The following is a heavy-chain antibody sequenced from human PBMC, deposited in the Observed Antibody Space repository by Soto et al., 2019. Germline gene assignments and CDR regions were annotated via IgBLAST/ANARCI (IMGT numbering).Heavy chain of an antibody. J-gene: IGHJ4*01. CDR2: IYYSGST. CDR1: GGSINDFY. CDR3: ARGGGVATRTFVN. D-gene: IGHD2-15*01. Sequence: SETLSLTCTVSGGSINDFYWSWIRQPPRKGLEWTGYIYYSGSTDYNPSLKGRVTISVDTSKNQFSLKLRAVTAADTAVYYCARGGGVATRTFVNWCQGALVTIFS. V-gene: IGHV4-59*01.